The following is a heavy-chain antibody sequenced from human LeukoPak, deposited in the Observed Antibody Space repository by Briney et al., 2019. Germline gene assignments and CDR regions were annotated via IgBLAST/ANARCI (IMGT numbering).Heavy chain of an antibody. Sequence: GGSLRLSCAASGFTFSSYAMSWVRQAPGKGLEWVSSISASGSSTYFGDSVKGRFTISRDNSKNTVYLRMNSLRAEDTAIYYCGMVVGTIDYWGQGTLVTVSS. CDR1: GFTFSSYA. D-gene: IGHD1-26*01. V-gene: IGHV3-23*01. CDR2: ISASGSST. CDR3: GMVVGTIDY. J-gene: IGHJ4*02.